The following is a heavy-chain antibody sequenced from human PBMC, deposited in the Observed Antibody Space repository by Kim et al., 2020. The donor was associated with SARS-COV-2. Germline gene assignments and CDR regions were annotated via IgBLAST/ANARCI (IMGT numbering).Heavy chain of an antibody. V-gene: IGHV3-53*04. CDR3: AREEMFYGMDV. CDR2: IYSGGST. CDR1: GFTVSSNY. D-gene: IGHD3-10*02. J-gene: IGHJ6*02. Sequence: LSLTCAASGFTVSSNYMSWVRQAPGKGLEWVSVIYSGGSTYYADSVKGRFTIARHNSKNTQYLQMNSLRAEDTAVYYCAREEMFYGMDVWGQGTTVTVSS.